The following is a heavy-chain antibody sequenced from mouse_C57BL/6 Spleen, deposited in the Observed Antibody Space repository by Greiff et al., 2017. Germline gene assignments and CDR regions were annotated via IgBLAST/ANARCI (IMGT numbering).Heavy chain of an antibody. CDR2: IYPGDGDT. J-gene: IGHJ3*01. CDR3: AGTGFAY. V-gene: IGHV1-82*01. CDR1: GYAFSSSW. Sequence: QVQLQQSGPELVKPGASVTISCKASGYAFSSSWMNWVKQRPGKGLEWIGRIYPGDGDTNYNGKFKGKATLTADKSSSTAYMQLSSLTSDDSAVYFCAGTGFAYWGQGTLVTVSA. D-gene: IGHD3-3*01.